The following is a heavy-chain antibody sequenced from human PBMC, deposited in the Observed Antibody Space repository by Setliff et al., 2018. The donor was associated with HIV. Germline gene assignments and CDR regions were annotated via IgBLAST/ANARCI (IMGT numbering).Heavy chain of an antibody. CDR1: GVSISSHY. V-gene: IGHV4-59*11. CDR3: ARYNYDSSGYYSGAFDI. Sequence: SETLSLTCTVSGVSISSHYWSWIRQPPGKGLEWIGYIYYSGSTNYNPSLKSRVTISVHTSKNQFSLKLSSVTAADTAVYYCARYNYDSSGYYSGAFDIWGQGTMVTVSS. D-gene: IGHD3-22*01. J-gene: IGHJ3*02. CDR2: IYYSGST.